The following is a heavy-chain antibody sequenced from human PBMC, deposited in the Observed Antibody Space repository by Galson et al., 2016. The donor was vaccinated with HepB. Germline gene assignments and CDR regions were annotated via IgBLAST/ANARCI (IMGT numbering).Heavy chain of an antibody. CDR2: IYHTGTS. CDR3: ARASLIPGARMIFDP. V-gene: IGHV4-4*02. J-gene: IGHJ5*02. Sequence: SETLSLTCAVSGASISDSTWWTWVRQVPEKGLEWLGEIYHTGTSNNNPFLSSRFTLSVDKYRKQFSLNVPSVTAADTAVYYCARASLIPGARMIFDPWGQGTLVTV. CDR1: GASISDSTW. D-gene: IGHD2-2*01.